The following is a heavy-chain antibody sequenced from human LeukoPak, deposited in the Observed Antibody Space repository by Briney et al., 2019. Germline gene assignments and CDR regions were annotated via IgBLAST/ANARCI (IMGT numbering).Heavy chain of an antibody. CDR3: TRRPYSSSWYYFDY. D-gene: IGHD6-13*01. V-gene: IGHV3-11*04. Sequence: GGSLRLSCAVSGFTFSDYYMSWVRQAPGKGLEWVSYVSSSGSMLHYADSVEGRFTISRDNAKNSLYLQMSSLRVEDTAVYYCTRRPYSSSWYYFDYWGQGTLVTVSS. CDR2: VSSSGSML. CDR1: GFTFSDYY. J-gene: IGHJ4*02.